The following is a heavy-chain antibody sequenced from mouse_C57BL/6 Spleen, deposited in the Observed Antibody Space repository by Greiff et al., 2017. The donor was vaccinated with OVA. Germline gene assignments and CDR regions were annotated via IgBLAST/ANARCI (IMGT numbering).Heavy chain of an antibody. CDR1: GYTFTSYW. CDR3: ARVGLRRDFDV. J-gene: IGHJ1*03. Sequence: QVQLKQPGAELVRPGSSVKLSCKASGYTFTSYWMHWVKQRPIQGLEWIGNIDPSDSETHYNQKFKDKATLTVDKSSSTAYMQLSSLTSEDSAVYYCARVGLRRDFDVWGTGTTVTVSS. D-gene: IGHD2-4*01. CDR2: IDPSDSET. V-gene: IGHV1-52*01.